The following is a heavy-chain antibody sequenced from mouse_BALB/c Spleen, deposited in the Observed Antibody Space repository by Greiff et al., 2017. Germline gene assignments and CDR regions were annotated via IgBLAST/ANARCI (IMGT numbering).Heavy chain of an antibody. D-gene: IGHD3-3*01. V-gene: IGHV2-2*02. CDR1: GFSLTSYG. J-gene: IGHJ2*01. CDR2: IWSGGST. CDR3: ARRGGTGNFDY. Sequence: VKVVESGPGLVQPSQSLSITCTVSGFSLTSYGVHWVRQSPGKGLEWLGVIWSGGSTDYNAAFISRLSISKDNSKSQVFFKMNSLQANDTAIYYCARRGGTGNFDYWGQGTTLTVSS.